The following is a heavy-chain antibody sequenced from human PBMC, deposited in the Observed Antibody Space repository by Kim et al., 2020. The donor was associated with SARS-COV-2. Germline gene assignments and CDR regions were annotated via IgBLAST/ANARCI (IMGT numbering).Heavy chain of an antibody. J-gene: IGHJ3*02. CDR2: ISSSGSTI. Sequence: GGSLRLSCAASGFTFGDYYMTWVRQAPGKGLEWLSSISSSGSTIYYADSVKGRFTLSRDNAKNSLSLQMNSLRAEDTAAYYCARGNQPVEAGAFDIWGQGTMVTVSS. CDR3: ARGNQPVEAGAFDI. D-gene: IGHD1-26*01. CDR1: GFTFGDYY. V-gene: IGHV3-11*01.